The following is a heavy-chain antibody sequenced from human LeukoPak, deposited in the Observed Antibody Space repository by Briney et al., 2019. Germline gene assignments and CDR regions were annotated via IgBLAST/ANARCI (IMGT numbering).Heavy chain of an antibody. Sequence: ASVKVSCKASGYTFTIYGISWVRHAPGQGLESMGWISACNGNTNYAQNLQGRVTMTTDTSTSTAYMELRSLRSDDTAVYYCAREEHNWFDPWGQGTLVTVSS. CDR1: GYTFTIYG. J-gene: IGHJ5*02. CDR3: AREEHNWFDP. V-gene: IGHV1-18*01. CDR2: ISACNGNT. D-gene: IGHD1-1*01.